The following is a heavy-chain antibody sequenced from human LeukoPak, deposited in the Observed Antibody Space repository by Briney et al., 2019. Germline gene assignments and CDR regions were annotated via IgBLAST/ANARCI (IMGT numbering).Heavy chain of an antibody. D-gene: IGHD3-22*01. V-gene: IGHV3-23*01. CDR2: LSGSGGNT. CDR1: GFTFSSHA. CDR3: AKVSGYYFDSGGYYYFDY. J-gene: IGHJ4*02. Sequence: PGGSLRLSCAASGFTFSSHAMGWVRQAPGKGLEWVSGLSGSGGNTYYADSVKGRFTISRDNSKNTLSLQMNSLRAEDTAVYYCAKVSGYYFDSGGYYYFDYWGQGTLVTVSS.